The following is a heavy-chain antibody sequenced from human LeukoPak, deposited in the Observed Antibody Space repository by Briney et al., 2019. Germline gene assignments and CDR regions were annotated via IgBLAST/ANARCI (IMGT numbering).Heavy chain of an antibody. CDR1: GFTFSTYS. CDR2: ISSSSSYI. D-gene: IGHD3-22*01. J-gene: IGHJ4*02. Sequence: PGGSLRLSCAASGFTFSTYSMNWVRQAPGKGLEWVSSISSSSSYIYYADSVKGRFTISRDNAKNSLYLQMNSLRAEDTAVYYCAREGDDSSGYYPDFDYWGQGTLVTVSS. V-gene: IGHV3-21*01. CDR3: AREGDDSSGYYPDFDY.